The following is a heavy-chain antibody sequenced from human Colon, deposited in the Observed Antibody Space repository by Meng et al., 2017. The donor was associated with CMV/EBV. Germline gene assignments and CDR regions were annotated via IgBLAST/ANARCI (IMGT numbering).Heavy chain of an antibody. CDR2: TYSGGSST. Sequence: GGSLRLSCAASGFTFSSYAMSWVRQVPGKGLEWVSVTYSGGSSTYYVDSVKGRFTISRDNSKNTLYLQMNSLRAEDTALYYCAKGVKGWVSAPDYWGQGTLVTVSS. CDR3: AKGVKGWVSAPDY. J-gene: IGHJ4*02. V-gene: IGHV3-23*03. CDR1: GFTFSSYA. D-gene: IGHD6-19*01.